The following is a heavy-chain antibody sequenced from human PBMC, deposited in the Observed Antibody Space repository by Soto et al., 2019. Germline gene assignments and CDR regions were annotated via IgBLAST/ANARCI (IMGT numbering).Heavy chain of an antibody. D-gene: IGHD5-18*01. J-gene: IGHJ4*02. CDR2: IYYRGRT. CDR3: ARGVADAAMFTDY. CDR1: GGSISSGGYY. Sequence: QVQLQESGPGLVKPSQTLSLTCTVSGGSISSGGYYWSWIRQPPGKGLACIGYIYYRGRTYYNPSLKSRFTISIDPSKNQFCLKLTYVADTATAVYYCARGVADAAMFTDYCGQGTLFTVSS. V-gene: IGHV4-31*03.